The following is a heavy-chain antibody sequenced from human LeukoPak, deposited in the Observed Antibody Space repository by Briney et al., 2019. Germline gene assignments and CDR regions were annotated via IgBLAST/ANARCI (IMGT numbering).Heavy chain of an antibody. CDR1: GFTFSSYG. CDR3: AKKAMIYGSGEYYFDY. Sequence: GGSLRLSCAASGFTFSSYGMHWVRQAPGKGLEWVAFIRYDGSNKYYADSVKGRFTISRDNSKNTLYLQMNSLRAEDTAVYYCAKKAMIYGSGEYYFDYWGQGTLVTVSS. CDR2: IRYDGSNK. J-gene: IGHJ4*02. D-gene: IGHD3-10*01. V-gene: IGHV3-30*02.